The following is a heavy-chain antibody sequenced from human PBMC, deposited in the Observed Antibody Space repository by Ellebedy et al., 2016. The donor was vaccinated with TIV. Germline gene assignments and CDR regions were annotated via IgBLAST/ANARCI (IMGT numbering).Heavy chain of an antibody. CDR1: GGSISSYY. CDR2: IYYSGST. Sequence: MPSETLSLTCTVSGGSISSYYWSWIRQPPGKGLEWIGYIYYSGSTYYNPSLKSRVTISVDTSKNQFSLKLSSVTAADTAVYYCARQEWPIFDYWGQGTLVTVSS. D-gene: IGHD3-3*01. V-gene: IGHV4-59*08. J-gene: IGHJ4*02. CDR3: ARQEWPIFDY.